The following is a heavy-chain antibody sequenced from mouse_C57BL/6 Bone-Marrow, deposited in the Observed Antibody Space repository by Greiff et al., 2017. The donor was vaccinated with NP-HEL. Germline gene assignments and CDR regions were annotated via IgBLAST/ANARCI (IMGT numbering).Heavy chain of an antibody. CDR3: TTEGPYYYGSYWYFDV. CDR2: IDPENGDT. V-gene: IGHV14-4*01. CDR1: GFNIKDDY. J-gene: IGHJ1*03. Sequence: EVKLVESGAELVRPGASDKLSCTASGFNIKDDYMHWVKQRPEQGLEWIGWIDPENGDTEYASKFQGKATITADTSSNTAYLQLSSLTSEDTAVYYCTTEGPYYYGSYWYFDVWGTGTTVTVSS. D-gene: IGHD1-1*01.